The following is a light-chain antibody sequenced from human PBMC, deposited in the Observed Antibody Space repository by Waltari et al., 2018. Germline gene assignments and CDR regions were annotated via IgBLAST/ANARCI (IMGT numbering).Light chain of an antibody. J-gene: IGKJ1*01. V-gene: IGKV1-39*01. Sequence: DIQVTQSPSSLSASVGDKVSITCRASQNITRYLCWYQKRPGKATNLLIYAASTLQSGVPSRFTGSGSGTDFTLTISLLEPEDFATYYCQQTHGIPWTFGQGTKVEIK. CDR2: AAS. CDR3: QQTHGIPWT. CDR1: QNITRY.